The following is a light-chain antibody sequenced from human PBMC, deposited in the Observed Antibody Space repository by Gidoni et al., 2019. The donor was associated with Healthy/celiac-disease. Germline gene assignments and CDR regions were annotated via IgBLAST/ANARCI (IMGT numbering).Light chain of an antibody. CDR3: QQYYSTPRT. V-gene: IGKV4-1*01. CDR1: HHVLYSSNNKIY. J-gene: IGKJ4*01. CDR2: WAS. Sequence: DLVMAQSPDCLAESLGESATIKCKSSHHVLYSSNNKIYLAWYQQKPGHPPKLLTYWASTRESGGPDRFSGSGSGTDFTLTISSLQAEDVAVYYCQQYYSTPRTFGGGTKVEIK.